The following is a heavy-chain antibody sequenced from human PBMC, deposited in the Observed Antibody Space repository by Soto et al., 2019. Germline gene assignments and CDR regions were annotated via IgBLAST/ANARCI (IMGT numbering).Heavy chain of an antibody. J-gene: IGHJ4*02. CDR3: AKFSAASVYDISSAPDY. CDR2: ISGGGSNT. Sequence: GSLRLSCAASGFSFSTYAMTWVRQAPGKGLEWVSAISGGGSNTHYADSVKGRFTISRDNSRKLLHLQMNSLRAEDTAIYYCAKFSAASVYDISSAPDYWGQGTLVTVS. CDR1: GFSFSTYA. V-gene: IGHV3-23*01. D-gene: IGHD3-9*01.